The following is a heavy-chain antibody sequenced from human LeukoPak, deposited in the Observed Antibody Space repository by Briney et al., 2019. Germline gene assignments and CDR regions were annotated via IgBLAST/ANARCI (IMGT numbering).Heavy chain of an antibody. Sequence: QPGGSLRLSCAASGFTFSSYAMSWVRQAPGKGLEWVSAISGSGGSTYYADSVKGRFTISRDNSKNTLYLQMNSLRAGDTAVYYCAKDSSGWYGYYFDYWGQGTLVTVSS. CDR3: AKDSSGWYGYYFDY. CDR1: GFTFSSYA. V-gene: IGHV3-23*01. J-gene: IGHJ4*02. CDR2: ISGSGGST. D-gene: IGHD6-19*01.